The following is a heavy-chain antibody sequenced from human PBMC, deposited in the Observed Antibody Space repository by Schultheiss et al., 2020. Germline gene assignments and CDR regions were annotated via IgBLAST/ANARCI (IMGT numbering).Heavy chain of an antibody. D-gene: IGHD3-3*01. CDR3: TRGVFGVVTWFDP. Sequence: GGSLRLSCAASGFTFSDYYMSWIRQAPGEGLEWVGRIKSKTNGETTDYAAPVKGRFTISRDDSKNTLYLQMNSLKTEDTAVYYCTRGVFGVVTWFDPWGQGTLVTVSS. V-gene: IGHV3-15*01. CDR1: GFTFSDYY. CDR2: IKSKTNGETT. J-gene: IGHJ5*02.